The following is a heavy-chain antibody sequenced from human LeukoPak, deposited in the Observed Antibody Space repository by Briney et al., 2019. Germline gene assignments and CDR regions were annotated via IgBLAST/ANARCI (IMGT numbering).Heavy chain of an antibody. CDR1: GYTFTSYG. Sequence: GSVKVSCRASGYTFTSYGINWVRQAPGQGLEWLGWLSGYTGHTNYVQTIQGRVTMTTDTSTNTAYMELRSLRSDDTAVYYCARGPGIAVAGVFDYWGQGSLVTVSS. J-gene: IGHJ4*02. D-gene: IGHD6-19*01. CDR3: ARGPGIAVAGVFDY. V-gene: IGHV1-18*04. CDR2: LSGYTGHT.